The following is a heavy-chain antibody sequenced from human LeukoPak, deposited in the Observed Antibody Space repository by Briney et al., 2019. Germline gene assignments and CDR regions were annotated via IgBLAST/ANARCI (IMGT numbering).Heavy chain of an antibody. CDR3: AKAKLGLLRFLEWLER. V-gene: IGHV3-21*04. D-gene: IGHD3-3*01. CDR1: GFTFSSYS. CDR2: ISSSSSYI. J-gene: IGHJ4*02. Sequence: GGSLRLSCAASGFTFSSYSMNWVRQAPGKGLEWVSSISSSSSYIYYADSVKGRFTISRDNSKNTLYLQMNSLRAEDTAVYYCAKAKLGLLRFLEWLERWGQGTLVTVSS.